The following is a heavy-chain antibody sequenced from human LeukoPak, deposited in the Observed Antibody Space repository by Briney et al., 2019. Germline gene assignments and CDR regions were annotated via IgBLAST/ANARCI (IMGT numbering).Heavy chain of an antibody. V-gene: IGHV3-23*01. CDR2: ISGSGGST. CDR3: AKGHGDLDY. CDR1: GFSFSSFG. D-gene: IGHD4-17*01. Sequence: PGGSLRLSCAASGFSFSSFGMHWVRQAPGKGLEWVSAISGSGGSTYYADSVKGRFTISRDNSKNTLYLQMNSLRAEDTAVYYCAKGHGDLDYWGQGTLVTVSS. J-gene: IGHJ4*02.